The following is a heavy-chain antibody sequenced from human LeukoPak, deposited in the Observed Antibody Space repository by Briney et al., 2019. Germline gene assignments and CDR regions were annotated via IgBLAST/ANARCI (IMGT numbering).Heavy chain of an antibody. J-gene: IGHJ4*02. CDR1: GFTFSSYG. D-gene: IGHD3-10*01. CDR2: ISGSGGST. Sequence: GGSLRLSCAASGFTFSSYGMSWVRQAPGKGLEWVSAISGSGGSTYYADSVKGRFTISRDNSKNTLYLQMNSLRAEDTAVYYCAKDPGRWFGEFRVRGFDYWGQGTLVTVSS. V-gene: IGHV3-23*01. CDR3: AKDPGRWFGEFRVRGFDY.